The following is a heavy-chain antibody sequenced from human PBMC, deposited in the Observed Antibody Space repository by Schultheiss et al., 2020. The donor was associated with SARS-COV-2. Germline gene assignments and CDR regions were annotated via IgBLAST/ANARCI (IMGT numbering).Heavy chain of an antibody. CDR1: GFTFSSYW. CDR3: ARAGAQTRYYYYYYMDV. D-gene: IGHD3-10*01. CDR2: IKQDGSEK. Sequence: GGSLRLSCAASGFTFSSYWMCWVRQAPGKGLEWVANIKQDGSEKYYVDSVKGRFTISRDNAKNSLYLQMNSLRAEDTAVYYCARAGAQTRYYYYYYMDVWGKGTTVTVSS. J-gene: IGHJ6*03. V-gene: IGHV3-7*01.